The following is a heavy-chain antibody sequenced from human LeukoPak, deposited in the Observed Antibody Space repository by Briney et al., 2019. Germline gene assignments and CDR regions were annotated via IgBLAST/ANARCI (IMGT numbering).Heavy chain of an antibody. V-gene: IGHV3-48*04. J-gene: IGHJ6*04. CDR1: GFTFSSYG. Sequence: GGSLRLSCAASGFTFSSYGMHWVRQAPGKGLEWVSYISSSGSTIYYADSVKGRFTISRDNAKNSLYLQVNSLRAEDTAVYYCAELGITMIGGVWGKGTTVTISS. CDR2: ISSSGSTI. CDR3: AELGITMIGGV. D-gene: IGHD3-10*02.